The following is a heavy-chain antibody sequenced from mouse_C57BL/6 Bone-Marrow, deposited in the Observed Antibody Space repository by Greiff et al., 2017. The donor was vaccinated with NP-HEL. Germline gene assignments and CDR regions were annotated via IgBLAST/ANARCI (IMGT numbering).Heavy chain of an antibody. CDR1: GFSLTSYG. V-gene: IGHV2-2*01. Sequence: VQLQQSGPGLVQPSQCLSITCTVSGFSLTSYGVHWVRQSPGKGLEWLGVICSGGSTYYNAVFISRLSISKDNSTSHVFLKMNRLQADDTAIYYCARKSDDGYYAFADWGQGTLVTVSA. J-gene: IGHJ3*01. CDR2: ICSGGST. CDR3: ARKSDDGYYAFAD. D-gene: IGHD2-3*01.